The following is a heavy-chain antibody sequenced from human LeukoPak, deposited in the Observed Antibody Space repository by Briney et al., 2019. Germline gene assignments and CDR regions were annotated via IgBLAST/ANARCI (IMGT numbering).Heavy chain of an antibody. J-gene: IGHJ3*02. CDR1: GFTFSSYS. V-gene: IGHV3-21*01. CDR2: ISSSSSYI. CDR3: ARDYRLLRYFDWSTDDAFDI. Sequence: PGGSLRLSCAASGFTFSSYSMNWVRQAPGKGLEWVSSISSSSSYIYYADSVKGRFTISRDNAKNSLYLQMNSLRAEDTAVYYCARDYRLLRYFDWSTDDAFDIWGQGTMVTVSS. D-gene: IGHD3-9*01.